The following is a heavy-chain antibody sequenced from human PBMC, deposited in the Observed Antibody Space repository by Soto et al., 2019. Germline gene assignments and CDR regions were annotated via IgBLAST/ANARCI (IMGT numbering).Heavy chain of an antibody. V-gene: IGHV1-18*01. D-gene: IGHD3-10*01. J-gene: IGHJ5*02. CDR3: ARVLRGVVNWFDP. Sequence: ASVKVSCKTSGDTFTNFGLSWVRQAPGQGLEWMGWVATYNSNKNYAQKFQGRLTLTTDTSTSTGYMELKSLEYDDTAVYYCARVLRGVVNWFDPWGQGTLVTVSS. CDR2: VATYNSNK. CDR1: GDTFTNFG.